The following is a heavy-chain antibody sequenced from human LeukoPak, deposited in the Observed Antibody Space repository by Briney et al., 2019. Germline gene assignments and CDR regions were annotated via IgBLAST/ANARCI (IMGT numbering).Heavy chain of an antibody. CDR3: ARDPHSSGWQNWFDP. Sequence: SETLSLTCTVSGGSISSYYWSWIRQPPGKGLEWIGYIFYSGTTNYNPSLKSRVTISVDMSKNQFSLRLSSVTAADTAVYYCARDPHSSGWQNWFDPWGQGTLVTVSS. D-gene: IGHD6-25*01. CDR1: GGSISSYY. V-gene: IGHV4-59*01. J-gene: IGHJ5*02. CDR2: IFYSGTT.